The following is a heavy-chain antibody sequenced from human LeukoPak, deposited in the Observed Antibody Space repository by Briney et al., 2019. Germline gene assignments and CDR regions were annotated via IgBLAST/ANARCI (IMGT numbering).Heavy chain of an antibody. CDR1: GFTFSSYG. Sequence: GRSLRLSCAASGFTFSSYGMHWVRQAPGKGLEWVAVIWYDGSNKYYADSVKGRFTISRDNSENTLYLQMNSLRAEDTAVYYCAKDYYDSSGTDYWGQGALVAVSS. CDR3: AKDYYDSSGTDY. CDR2: IWYDGSNK. D-gene: IGHD3-22*01. V-gene: IGHV3-33*06. J-gene: IGHJ4*02.